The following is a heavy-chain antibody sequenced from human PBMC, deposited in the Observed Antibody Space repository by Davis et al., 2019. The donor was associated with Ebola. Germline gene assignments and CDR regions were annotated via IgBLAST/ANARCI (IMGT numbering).Heavy chain of an antibody. J-gene: IGHJ4*02. V-gene: IGHV1-18*01. D-gene: IGHD3-22*01. CDR3: ESEGGYDSYCDN. CDR2: ISAENGNT. Sequence: ASVQVSCKASGYTFTSDGISWVRHVPGLELQRRGWISAENGNTTYAQKLQGRVTVTTDTSTSTAYMELRSLRSEDTAVYYCESEGGYDSYCDNWGKGTLVTVSS. CDR1: GYTFTSDG.